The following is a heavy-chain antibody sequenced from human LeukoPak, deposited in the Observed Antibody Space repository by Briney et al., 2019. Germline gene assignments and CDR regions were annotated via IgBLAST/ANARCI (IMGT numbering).Heavy chain of an antibody. CDR2: IYYSVST. CDR1: GGSVISGYYY. D-gene: IGHD3-22*01. V-gene: IGHV4-61*01. Sequence: SETLSLTCTVSGGSVISGYYYWSWIRQPPGQGLEWIVYIYYSVSTNYNPSLKSRVTISVDTSNNQFSLKLSSVTAADTAVYYCARVKYDSSGYSPHFDYWGQGTLVTVSS. J-gene: IGHJ4*02. CDR3: ARVKYDSSGYSPHFDY.